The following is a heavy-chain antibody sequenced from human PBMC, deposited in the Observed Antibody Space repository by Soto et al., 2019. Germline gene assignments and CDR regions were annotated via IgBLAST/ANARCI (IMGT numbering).Heavy chain of an antibody. CDR3: ARGGYSSSWEFDF. J-gene: IGHJ4*02. CDR1: GYTFTTYD. D-gene: IGHD6-6*01. CDR2: VSPHSGST. Sequence: QVQLVQSGAEVKKTGASLRVSCKASGYTFTTYDINWVRQTPGQGLEWMGWVSPHSGSTGFAQKFQGRLTMTTNTTITTAYMDLISLRSDDSAVYFCARGGYSSSWEFDFWGQGTLVTVS. V-gene: IGHV1-8*01.